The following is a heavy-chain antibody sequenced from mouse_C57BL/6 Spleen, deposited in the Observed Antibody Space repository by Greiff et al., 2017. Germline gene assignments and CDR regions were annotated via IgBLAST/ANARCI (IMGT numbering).Heavy chain of an antibody. Sequence: QVQLQQPGAELVKPGASVKISCKASGYTFTSYWITWVKQRPGQGLEWIGDIYPGSGSTNYNEKFKSKATLTVDTSSSTAYMQLSSLTSEDSAVYYCARRGHYYGSSYGDYWGQGTTLTVSS. D-gene: IGHD1-1*01. CDR3: ARRGHYYGSSYGDY. J-gene: IGHJ2*01. CDR1: GYTFTSYW. V-gene: IGHV1-55*01. CDR2: IYPGSGST.